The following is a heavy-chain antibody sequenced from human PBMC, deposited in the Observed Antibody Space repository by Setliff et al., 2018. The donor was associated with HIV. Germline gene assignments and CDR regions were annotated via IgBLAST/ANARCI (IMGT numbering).Heavy chain of an antibody. CDR3: ARGPPGSSIGWYVGY. D-gene: IGHD6-19*01. Sequence: SETLSLTCSVYGGSFSGFYWNWIRQPPGKGLEWIGEINHSGSTNYNPSLKSRVTISVDTSKNQFSLRLSSVIAADTTVYYCARGPPGSSIGWYVGYWGQGTLVTVSS. CDR1: GGSFSGFY. CDR2: INHSGST. V-gene: IGHV4-34*01. J-gene: IGHJ4*02.